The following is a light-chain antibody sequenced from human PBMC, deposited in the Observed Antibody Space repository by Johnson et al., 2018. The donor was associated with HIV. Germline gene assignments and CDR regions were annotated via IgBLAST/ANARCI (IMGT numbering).Light chain of an antibody. CDR3: GTWDSSLSAYV. V-gene: IGLV1-51*01. Sequence: QPVLTQPPSVSAAPGQTVTISCSGSSSNVGSSFVSWYRQVPGTAPKLLIYDNNKRPSGIPDRFSGSKSGTSATLGIIGLQTGDEADYYCGTWDSSLSAYVFGTGTKVTVL. CDR1: SSNVGSSF. CDR2: DNN. J-gene: IGLJ1*01.